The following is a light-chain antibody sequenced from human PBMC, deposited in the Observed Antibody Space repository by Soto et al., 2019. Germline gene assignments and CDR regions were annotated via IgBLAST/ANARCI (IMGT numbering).Light chain of an antibody. Sequence: TLSVSPGGRTTLPRTASQRISHDFAWYQQKPGQAPRLLIYGASTRAAGIPARFSGSGSGTEFTLTISSLQSEDFAVYYCQQYNNWPLTFGGGTKVDIK. CDR2: GAS. V-gene: IGKV3-15*01. CDR3: QQYNNWPLT. CDR1: QRISHD. J-gene: IGKJ4*01.